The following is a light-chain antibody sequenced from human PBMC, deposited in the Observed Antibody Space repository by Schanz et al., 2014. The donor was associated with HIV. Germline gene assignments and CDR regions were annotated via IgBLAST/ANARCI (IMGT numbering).Light chain of an antibody. Sequence: DIQMTQSPSTLSASIGDAVTITCRASHYISSWLAWYQQRPGQAPNLLIYRASTLATGVSSRFSGSGSGTEFTLTISSLQPDDFATYYCQQCVTYPYTFGQGTKLDIK. CDR1: HYISSW. CDR3: QQCVTYPYT. V-gene: IGKV1-5*03. CDR2: RAS. J-gene: IGKJ2*01.